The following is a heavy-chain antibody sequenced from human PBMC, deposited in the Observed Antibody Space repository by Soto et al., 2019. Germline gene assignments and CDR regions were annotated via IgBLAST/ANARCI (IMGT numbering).Heavy chain of an antibody. Sequence: KPSETLSLTCAVSGGSISSSNWWSWARQPPGKGLEWIGEIYHSGSTNYNPSLKSRVTISVDKSKNQFSLKLSSVTAADTAVYYCARGGAIVGATFPNAFDIWGQGTMVT. CDR2: IYHSGST. V-gene: IGHV4-4*02. CDR3: ARGGAIVGATFPNAFDI. D-gene: IGHD1-26*01. J-gene: IGHJ3*02. CDR1: GGSISSSNW.